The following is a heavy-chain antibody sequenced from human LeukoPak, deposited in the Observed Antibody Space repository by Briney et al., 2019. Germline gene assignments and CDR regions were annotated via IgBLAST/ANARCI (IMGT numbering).Heavy chain of an antibody. CDR2: IYYSGST. J-gene: IGHJ6*03. CDR1: SGSIRGYY. Sequence: SETLSLTRTVSSGSIRGYYWSCIRQPPGKGLEWIGHIYYSGSTNYNPSLKSRVAMSVDTSKNQFSLKLSSVTAADTAVYYCARGQYFSSRGYQYYYMDVWGKGTTVTVSS. V-gene: IGHV4-59*01. CDR3: ARGQYFSSRGYQYYYMDV. D-gene: IGHD2/OR15-2a*01.